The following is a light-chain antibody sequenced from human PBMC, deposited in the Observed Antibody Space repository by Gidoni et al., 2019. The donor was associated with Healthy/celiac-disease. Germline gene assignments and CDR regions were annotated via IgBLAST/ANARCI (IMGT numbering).Light chain of an antibody. J-gene: IGLJ2*01. CDR1: SSNIGSNY. V-gene: IGLV1-47*01. CDR3: AAWDDSLSGPVI. Sequence: QSVLTQPPSASGTPGPRVPISCSGSSSNIGSNYVYWYQQLPGTAPKLLIYRNNQRPSGVPDRFSGSNSGTSASLAISGLRSEDEADYYCAAWDDSLSGPVIFGGGTKLTVL. CDR2: RNN.